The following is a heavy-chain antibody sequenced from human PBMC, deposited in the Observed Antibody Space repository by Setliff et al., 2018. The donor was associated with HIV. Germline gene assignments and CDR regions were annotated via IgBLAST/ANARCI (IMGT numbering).Heavy chain of an antibody. CDR1: AGSVSSRNHL. D-gene: IGHD5-12*01. CDR2: IEYSGHS. V-gene: IGHV4-39*07. Sequence: SETLSLPCTVSAGSVSSRNHLWDWIRQPPGKGLEWVGSIEYSGHSWYNPSLKTRLTLSVDTSKNQFSLKLSSVTAADTAGYYCARSTPSVGYISEHWGQGTLVTVSS. CDR3: ARSTPSVGYISEH. J-gene: IGHJ4*02.